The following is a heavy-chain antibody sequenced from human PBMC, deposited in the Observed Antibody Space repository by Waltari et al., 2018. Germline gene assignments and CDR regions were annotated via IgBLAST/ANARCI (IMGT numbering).Heavy chain of an antibody. CDR3: ARASIPVPVGGAFDI. J-gene: IGHJ3*02. V-gene: IGHV4-31*03. Sequence: QVQLQESGPGLVKPSQTLSLTCPVSGGSISSGAYYWSWIRQPPRKGLEWIGYIYYCGSTNYNPCLRSRVTISVDPSKNQFSLKLSSVTAADTAVYYCARASIPVPVGGAFDIWGQGTMVTVSS. D-gene: IGHD1-26*01. CDR2: IYYCGST. CDR1: GGSISSGAYY.